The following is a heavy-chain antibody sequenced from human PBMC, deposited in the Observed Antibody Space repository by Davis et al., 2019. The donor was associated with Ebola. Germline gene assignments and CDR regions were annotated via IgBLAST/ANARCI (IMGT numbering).Heavy chain of an antibody. J-gene: IGHJ4*02. V-gene: IGHV1-18*04. Sequence: ASVKVSCKAFGYTFTGYYMHWVRQAPGQGLEWMGWINPHNGNTNYAQNVQGRVTMTTDTSTSTAYMEVGILRSDDTAVYYCARAQFPTTSDHWGQGTLVTVSS. CDR1: GYTFTGYY. CDR3: ARAQFPTTSDH. CDR2: INPHNGNT. D-gene: IGHD1-1*01.